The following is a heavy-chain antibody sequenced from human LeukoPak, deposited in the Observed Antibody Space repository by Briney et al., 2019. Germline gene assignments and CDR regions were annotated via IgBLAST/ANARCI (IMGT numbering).Heavy chain of an antibody. CDR2: IYPGDSAT. Sequence: GESLKISCKGSGYTFNTYWIGWVRQMPRKGLEWIGVIYPGDSATTYSPFFQGQVTISVDKSISTAYLQWNYLQASDTAMYYCARRGVITQLERPFDLWGQGTLVTVSS. V-gene: IGHV5-51*01. J-gene: IGHJ5*02. D-gene: IGHD1-1*01. CDR3: ARRGVITQLERPFDL. CDR1: GYTFNTYW.